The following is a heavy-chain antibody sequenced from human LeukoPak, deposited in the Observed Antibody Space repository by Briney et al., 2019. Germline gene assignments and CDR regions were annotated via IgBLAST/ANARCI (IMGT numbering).Heavy chain of an antibody. CDR3: AREPLRAESRWFDP. V-gene: IGHV4-59*01. CDR2: IYYNGNT. CDR1: GGSFSGYY. D-gene: IGHD1-26*01. J-gene: IGHJ5*02. Sequence: SETLSLTCAVYGGSFSGYYWSWIRQPPGKGLEWIGYIYYNGNTNYNPSLKGRVTISVDTSKNQFSLKLSSVTAADTAVYYCAREPLRAESRWFDPWGQGTLVTVSS.